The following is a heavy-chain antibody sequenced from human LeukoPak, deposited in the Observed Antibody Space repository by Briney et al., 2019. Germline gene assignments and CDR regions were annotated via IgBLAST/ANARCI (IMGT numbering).Heavy chain of an antibody. V-gene: IGHV3-30*02. CDR3: AEDFTMNHYYYYMDV. D-gene: IGHD3-22*01. CDR1: GFTFSSYG. Sequence: PGGSLRLSCAASGFTFSSYGMSWVRQAPGKGLEWVAFIRYDGSNKYYADSVKGRFTISRDNSKNTLYLQMNSLRAEDTAVYYCAEDFTMNHYYYYMDVWGKGTTVTISS. J-gene: IGHJ6*03. CDR2: IRYDGSNK.